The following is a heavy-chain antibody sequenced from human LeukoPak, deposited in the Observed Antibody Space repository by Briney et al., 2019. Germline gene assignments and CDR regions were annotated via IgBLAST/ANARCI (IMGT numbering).Heavy chain of an antibody. J-gene: IGHJ4*02. V-gene: IGHV4-39*01. D-gene: IGHD5-12*01. CDR3: ARRVIVATIDY. Sequence: PSETLSLTCTVSGGSISSSSYYWAWIRQPPGKGLEWIGSIYYGRSTYYNPSLKSRVTISADTSKNQFSLKLTSVTAADTAVYFCARRVIVATIDYWGQGTLVTVSS. CDR1: GGSISSSSYY. CDR2: IYYGRST.